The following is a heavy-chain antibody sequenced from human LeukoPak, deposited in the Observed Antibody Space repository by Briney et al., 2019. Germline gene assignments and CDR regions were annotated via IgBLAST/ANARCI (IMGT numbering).Heavy chain of an antibody. Sequence: ASVKVSCKASGYTFTSYDINWVRQATGQGLEWMGWMNPNSGNTGYAQKFQGRVTMTRNTSISTAYMELSSLRSEDTAVYYCARGQGLRFLEWLYYFDYWGQGTLVTVSS. D-gene: IGHD3-3*01. J-gene: IGHJ4*02. CDR2: MNPNSGNT. CDR3: ARGQGLRFLEWLYYFDY. V-gene: IGHV1-8*01. CDR1: GYTFTSYD.